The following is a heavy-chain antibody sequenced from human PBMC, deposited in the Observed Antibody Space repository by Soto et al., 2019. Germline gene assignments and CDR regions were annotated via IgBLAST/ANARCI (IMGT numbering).Heavy chain of an antibody. D-gene: IGHD3-10*01. V-gene: IGHV1-18*04. CDR2: ISAYNGNT. CDR3: ARLVVISMVRGSDAFDY. J-gene: IGHJ4*02. Sequence: QVQLVQSGAELKKPGASVKVSCKASGYTFTSYGISWVRQAPGQGLEWMGWISAYNGNTNYAQTLQGRVTMTTDTSTSTAYMELRSLRSDDTAVYYCARLVVISMVRGSDAFDYWGQGTLVTVSS. CDR1: GYTFTSYG.